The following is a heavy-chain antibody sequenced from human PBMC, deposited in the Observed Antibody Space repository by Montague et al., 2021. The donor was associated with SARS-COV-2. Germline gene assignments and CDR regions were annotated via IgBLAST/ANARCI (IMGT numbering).Heavy chain of an antibody. D-gene: IGHD3-3*01. CDR3: ARDQAAKISFKGAFDI. J-gene: IGHJ3*02. CDR1: GGSISSYY. CDR2: IYYSGTT. Sequence: SETLSLTCTVSGGSISSYYWNWIRETPGKGLERIGYIYYSGTTNYNPSLKSQVTISLDTPKSQFSLSLNSVTAADTAIYYCARDQAAKISFKGAFDIWGQGRMVTVSS. V-gene: IGHV4-59*01.